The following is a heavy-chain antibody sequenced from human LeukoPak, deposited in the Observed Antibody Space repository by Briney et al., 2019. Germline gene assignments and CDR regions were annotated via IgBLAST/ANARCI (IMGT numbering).Heavy chain of an antibody. Sequence: GGSLRLSCAASGFTFSSYAMCWVRQAPGKGLEWVAVISYAGGTKYYADSAKGRFTISRDNSQSTLYLQMNRLRSEDTAVYECARGATVVTADYWGQGNLVTVSP. CDR1: GFTFSSYA. V-gene: IGHV3-30-3*01. D-gene: IGHD4-23*01. J-gene: IGHJ4*02. CDR3: ARGATVVTADY. CDR2: ISYAGGTK.